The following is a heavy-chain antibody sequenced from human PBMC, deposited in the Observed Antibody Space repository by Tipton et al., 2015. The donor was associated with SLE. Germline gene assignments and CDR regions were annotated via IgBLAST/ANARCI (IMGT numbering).Heavy chain of an antibody. J-gene: IGHJ4*02. Sequence: TLSLTCTVSGGSISSHYWSWIRQPPGKGLEWIGYIYYSGSTNYNPSLKSRVTISVDTSKNQFSLKLSSVTAADTAVYYCARARGTAMVDYWGQGTLVTASS. CDR2: IYYSGST. D-gene: IGHD5-18*01. CDR3: ARARGTAMVDY. V-gene: IGHV4-59*11. CDR1: GGSISSHY.